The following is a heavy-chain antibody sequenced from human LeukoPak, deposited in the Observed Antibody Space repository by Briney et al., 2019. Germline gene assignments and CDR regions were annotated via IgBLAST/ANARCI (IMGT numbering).Heavy chain of an antibody. V-gene: IGHV3-20*04. Sequence: GSGGSLRLSCAASGFTFDDYGMSWVRQAPGKGLEWVSGINWNGGSTGYADSVKGRFTISRDNAKNSLYLQMNSLRAEDTALYYCARGAYSYGYRGYFDYWGQGTLVTVSS. CDR1: GFTFDDYG. CDR3: ARGAYSYGYRGYFDY. CDR2: INWNGGST. D-gene: IGHD5-18*01. J-gene: IGHJ4*02.